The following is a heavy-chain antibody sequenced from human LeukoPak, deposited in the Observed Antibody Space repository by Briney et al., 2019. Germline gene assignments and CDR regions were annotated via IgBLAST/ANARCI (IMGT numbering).Heavy chain of an antibody. V-gene: IGHV4-30-4*01. CDR3: ARPYYYDSRIDP. Sequence: PSETLSLTCTVSGGSISSGDYYWSWIRQPPGKGLEWIAYMYYSGSTYYNPSLKSRVTMSADTSKNQLSLKLSSVTAADTAVYYCARPYYYDSRIDPWGQGIPVTVSS. CDR2: MYYSGST. D-gene: IGHD3-22*01. CDR1: GGSISSGDYY. J-gene: IGHJ5*02.